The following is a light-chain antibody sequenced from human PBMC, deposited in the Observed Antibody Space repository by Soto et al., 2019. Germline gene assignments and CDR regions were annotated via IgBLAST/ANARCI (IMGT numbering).Light chain of an antibody. CDR1: QSVSYTSNSKNL. Sequence: DIVMTQSPDSLAVSLGERATINCKSSQSVSYTSNSKNLLAWYQQKPGQPPKLLIYGASTRESGVPDRFSGSGSGTDFTLTISSLQAEDVAVYYCHQYCNTPYTFGQGTKLEIK. V-gene: IGKV4-1*01. CDR2: GAS. J-gene: IGKJ2*01. CDR3: HQYCNTPYT.